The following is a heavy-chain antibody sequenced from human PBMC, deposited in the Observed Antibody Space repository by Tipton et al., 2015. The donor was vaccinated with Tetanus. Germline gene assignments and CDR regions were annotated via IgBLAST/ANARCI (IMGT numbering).Heavy chain of an antibody. V-gene: IGHV4-31*03. CDR2: IYYTGNT. J-gene: IGHJ4*02. CDR3: ARRGGGSTFDH. Sequence: TLSLTCSVSGASIDAGGYLWTWVRQHPGKGLEWLGYIYYTGNTYYNPSLKSRLTISLDTSKNHFSLRLTSLSAADTAVYFCARRGGGSTFDHWGQGTLVTVSS. CDR1: GASIDAGGYL. D-gene: IGHD1-26*01.